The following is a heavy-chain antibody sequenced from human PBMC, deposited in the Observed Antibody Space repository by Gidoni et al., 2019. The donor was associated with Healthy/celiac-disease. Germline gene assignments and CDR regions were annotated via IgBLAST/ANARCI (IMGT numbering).Heavy chain of an antibody. V-gene: IGHV3-7*01. CDR3: ARVWQWHQYSYYFDY. D-gene: IGHD6-19*01. Sequence: EVQLVESGGGLVQPGGSLRLSCAASGFTFSSYWMSWVRQAPGKGLEWVANIKQDGSEKYYVDSVKGRFTISRDNAKNSLYLQMNSLRAEDTAVYYCARVWQWHQYSYYFDYWGQGTLVTVSS. CDR1: GFTFSSYW. J-gene: IGHJ4*02. CDR2: IKQDGSEK.